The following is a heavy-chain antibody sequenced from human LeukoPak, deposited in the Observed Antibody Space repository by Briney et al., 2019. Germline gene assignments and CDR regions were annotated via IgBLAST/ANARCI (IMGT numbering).Heavy chain of an antibody. D-gene: IGHD3-10*01. Sequence: ASVKVSCKVSGYTLTELSMHWVRQAPGKGLEWMRGFDPEDGETIYAQKFQGRVTMTEDTSTDTAYMELSSLRSEDTAVYYCATVWFGEAYFDYWGQGTLVTVSS. J-gene: IGHJ4*02. CDR2: FDPEDGET. CDR3: ATVWFGEAYFDY. V-gene: IGHV1-24*01. CDR1: GYTLTELS.